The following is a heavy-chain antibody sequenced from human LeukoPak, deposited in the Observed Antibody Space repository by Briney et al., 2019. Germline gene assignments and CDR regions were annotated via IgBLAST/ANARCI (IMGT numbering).Heavy chain of an antibody. CDR2: ISAYNGNT. Sequence: ASVKVSCKASGYTFTSYGISWVRQAPGQGLEWMGWISAYNGNTNYAQKLQGRVTMTTDTSTSIAYMELRSLRSDDTAVYYCASFTVTKGGFDYWGQGTLVTVSS. J-gene: IGHJ4*02. CDR3: ASFTVTKGGFDY. CDR1: GYTFTSYG. V-gene: IGHV1-18*01. D-gene: IGHD4-17*01.